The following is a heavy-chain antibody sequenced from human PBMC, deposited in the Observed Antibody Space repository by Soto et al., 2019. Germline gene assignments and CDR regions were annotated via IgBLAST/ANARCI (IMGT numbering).Heavy chain of an antibody. Sequence: PSETLSLTCTVSGGSIRSYSWNWIRQPPGKGLEWIGDIYYSGSTNYSPSLKSRVTMSVDTSKNQFSLKLSSMTAADSAVYYCARLSGDYYGSDVWGQGTTVTV. CDR1: GGSIRSYS. CDR3: ARLSGDYYGSDV. J-gene: IGHJ6*02. V-gene: IGHV4-59*01. D-gene: IGHD3-10*01. CDR2: IYYSGST.